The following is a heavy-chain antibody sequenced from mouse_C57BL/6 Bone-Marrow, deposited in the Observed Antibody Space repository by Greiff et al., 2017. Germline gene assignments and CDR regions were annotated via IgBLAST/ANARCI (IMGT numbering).Heavy chain of an antibody. CDR3: ALGDDQNN. J-gene: IGHJ2*01. Sequence: VQLQQSGPVLVKPGASVKLSCKASGYTFTDYYMNWVKQSHGKSLEWIGVINPYNGGTSYNQKFKGKATLTVDKYSSTAYMELNSRTSEDSAVYYCALGDDQNNWDQGTTLSVSS. V-gene: IGHV1-19*01. CDR1: GYTFTDYY. CDR2: INPYNGGT. D-gene: IGHD2-10*02.